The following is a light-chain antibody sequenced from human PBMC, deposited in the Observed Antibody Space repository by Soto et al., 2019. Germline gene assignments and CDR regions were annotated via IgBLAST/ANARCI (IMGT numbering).Light chain of an antibody. J-gene: IGKJ5*01. Sequence: DIQMTQSPSSLSASVGDRVTITCQASQGIRNYLNWYQQKPGKAPKLLIYNASNLETGVASRFSGSGLGTDFTLTISRLQPEDIATYYCQQYDKFPTFGQGTRLEIK. CDR3: QQYDKFPT. CDR2: NAS. CDR1: QGIRNY. V-gene: IGKV1-33*01.